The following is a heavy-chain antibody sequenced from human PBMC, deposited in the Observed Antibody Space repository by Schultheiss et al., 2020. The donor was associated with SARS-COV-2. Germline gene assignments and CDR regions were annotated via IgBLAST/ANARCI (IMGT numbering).Heavy chain of an antibody. D-gene: IGHD3-22*01. Sequence: SETLSLTCTVSGGSISSYYWSWIRQPAGKGLEWIGYIYYSGSTNYNPSLKSRVTISVDTSKNQFSLKLSSVTAADTAVYYCATYYDSSGSIRDAFDIWGQGTMVTVSS. CDR1: GGSISSYY. J-gene: IGHJ3*02. CDR2: IYYSGST. CDR3: ATYYDSSGSIRDAFDI. V-gene: IGHV4-59*08.